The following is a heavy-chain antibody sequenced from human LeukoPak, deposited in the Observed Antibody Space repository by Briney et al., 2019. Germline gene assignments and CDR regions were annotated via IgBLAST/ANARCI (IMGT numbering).Heavy chain of an antibody. CDR3: ARWHSHGRYFDY. CDR2: FCDSGNT. D-gene: IGHD1-26*01. J-gene: IGHJ4*02. Sequence: SETLSLTCTVSGGSMKNYCWNWIRQPPGKGLEWIGYFCDSGNTDYKPSLKSRVTMSVDTSKNQLSLKLTSATAADTAVYYCARWHSHGRYFDYWGQRALVTVSS. V-gene: IGHV4-59*01. CDR1: GGSMKNYC.